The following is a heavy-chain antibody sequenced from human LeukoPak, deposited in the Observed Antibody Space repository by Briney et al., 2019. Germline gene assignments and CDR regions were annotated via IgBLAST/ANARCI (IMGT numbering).Heavy chain of an antibody. CDR2: IRFDGSIT. CDR3: ARRAVGNSYYHSMDV. D-gene: IGHD6-19*01. CDR1: GFTFSDYG. Sequence: GGSLRLSCAASGFTFSDYGMVWVRVRQAPGKGLEWMAFIRFDGSITYYADSVRDRFTISRDNSKNTLYLHMNSLRDEDTAVYYCARRAVGNSYYHSMDVWGKGTTVTVSS. V-gene: IGHV3-30*02. J-gene: IGHJ6*03.